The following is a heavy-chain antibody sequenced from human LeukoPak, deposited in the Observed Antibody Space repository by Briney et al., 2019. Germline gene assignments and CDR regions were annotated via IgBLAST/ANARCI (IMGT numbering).Heavy chain of an antibody. J-gene: IGHJ5*02. V-gene: IGHV3-64D*06. CDR1: GFTFNSYP. CDR3: AGHDWFDP. Sequence: GGSLILSCSASGFTFNSYPVHWVRQAPGKGLEYVSGISRNGGSTYYADSVKGRFTISRDNSKNTLYLQMSSLRAEDTAVYYCAGHDWFDPWGQGTLVTVSS. CDR2: ISRNGGST.